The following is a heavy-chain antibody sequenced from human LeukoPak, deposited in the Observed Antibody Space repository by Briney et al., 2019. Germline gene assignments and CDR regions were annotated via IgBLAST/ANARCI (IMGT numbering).Heavy chain of an antibody. CDR3: ARGPGYCSSTSCYTRMYYFDY. CDR1: GITFSSYS. D-gene: IGHD2-2*02. V-gene: IGHV3-21*01. CDR2: ISSSSSYI. J-gene: IGHJ4*02. Sequence: GGSLRLSCAASGITFSSYSMNWVRQAPGKGLEWVSSISSSSSYIYYADSVKGRFTISRDNAKNSLYLQMNSLRAEDTAVYYCARGPGYCSSTSCYTRMYYFDYWGQGTPVTVSS.